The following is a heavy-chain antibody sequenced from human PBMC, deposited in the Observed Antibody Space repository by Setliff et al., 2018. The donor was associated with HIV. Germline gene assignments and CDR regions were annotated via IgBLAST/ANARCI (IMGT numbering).Heavy chain of an antibody. CDR3: ARARTIGVSAVFFDP. Sequence: SETLSLTCTVSGGSMNSDSYSWTWLRQPAGKGPELIGHIYVGGSVVYNPSLASRVTISLVPSKNQFSLDLGSVTAADTAKYYCARARTIGVSAVFFDPWGQGTPVTVSS. V-gene: IGHV4-61*09. D-gene: IGHD3-3*01. J-gene: IGHJ5*02. CDR2: IYVGGSV. CDR1: GGSMNSDSYS.